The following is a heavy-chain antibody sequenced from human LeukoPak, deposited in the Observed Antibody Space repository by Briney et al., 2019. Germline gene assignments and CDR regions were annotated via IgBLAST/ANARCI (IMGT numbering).Heavy chain of an antibody. V-gene: IGHV4-39*07. CDR2: FYYTGGT. CDR3: GSSHSSSWYDF. Sequence: SETLSLTCTVSGGSISSSSYYWGWIRQPPGKGLEWIGSFYYTGGTYYSPSFRSRVIISADTSKNQFSLYFHSVTAADTAVYSCGSSHSSSWYDFWGQGTLVTVSS. J-gene: IGHJ4*02. D-gene: IGHD6-13*01. CDR1: GGSISSSSYY.